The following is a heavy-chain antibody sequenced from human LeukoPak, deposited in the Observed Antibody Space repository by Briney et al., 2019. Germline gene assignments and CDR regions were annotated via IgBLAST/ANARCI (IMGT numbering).Heavy chain of an antibody. J-gene: IGHJ4*02. D-gene: IGHD6-19*01. CDR1: GFTFDDYA. CDR2: ISGDGGST. Sequence: GGSLRLSCAASGFTFDDYAMHWVRQTPGKGLEWVSLISGDGGSTYFADSVKGRFTVSRDNSKNSLYLQMNSLRPEDAALYYCAKVPSSASGWYRFDYWGQGTLVTVSS. CDR3: AKVPSSASGWYRFDY. V-gene: IGHV3-43*02.